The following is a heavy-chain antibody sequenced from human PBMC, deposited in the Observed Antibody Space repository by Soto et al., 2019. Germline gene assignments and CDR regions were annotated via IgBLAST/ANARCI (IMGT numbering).Heavy chain of an antibody. Sequence: ASVKVSCKASGGTFSSYTISWVRQAPGQGLEWMGRIIPILGIANYAQKFQGRVTITADTSRNQFSLQLSSVTPEDTAVYYCARLVGNSWLDYWGQGTLVTVSS. CDR3: ARLVGNSWLDY. CDR1: GGTFSSYT. V-gene: IGHV1-69*02. D-gene: IGHD6-13*01. CDR2: IIPILGIA. J-gene: IGHJ4*02.